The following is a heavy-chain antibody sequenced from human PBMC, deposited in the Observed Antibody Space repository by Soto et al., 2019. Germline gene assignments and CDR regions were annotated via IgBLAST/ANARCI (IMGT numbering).Heavy chain of an antibody. D-gene: IGHD3-22*01. Sequence: SETLSLTCAVSGYSISSGYYWGWILQPPGKGLEWIGSIYHSGSTYYNPSLKSRVTISVDTSKNQFSLKLSSVTAADTAVYYCARSGYYDRPYFDYWGQGTLVTVSS. CDR3: ARSGYYDRPYFDY. CDR1: GYSISSGYY. CDR2: IYHSGST. V-gene: IGHV4-38-2*01. J-gene: IGHJ4*02.